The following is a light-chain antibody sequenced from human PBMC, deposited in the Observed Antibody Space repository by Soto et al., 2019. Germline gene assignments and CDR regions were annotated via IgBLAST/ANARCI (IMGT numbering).Light chain of an antibody. CDR2: DAS. CDR3: QQYNNWPL. V-gene: IGKV3D-15*01. J-gene: IGKJ5*01. CDR1: QTVGSN. Sequence: EIVLTHSPVTLSLSAVERAALSSRASQTVGSNLAWYQQKPGQAPRLLIYDASNRATGIPARFSGSGSGTEFTLTISSLQSEDFAVYYCQQYNNWPLFGQGTRLE.